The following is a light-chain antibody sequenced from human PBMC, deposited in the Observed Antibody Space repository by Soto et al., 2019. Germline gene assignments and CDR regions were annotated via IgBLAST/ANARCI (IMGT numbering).Light chain of an antibody. J-gene: IGLJ1*01. CDR2: SNS. CDR3: AAWDDSLNGYV. CDR1: SFNIEINT. Sequence: QSVLPQPPSASGTPGQRVTISCSGSSFNIEINTVHWYQQLPGTAPKLLIYSNSQRPSGVPDRFSGSKSGTSASLAISGLQSEDEADYYCAAWDDSLNGYVFGTGTKLTGL. V-gene: IGLV1-44*01.